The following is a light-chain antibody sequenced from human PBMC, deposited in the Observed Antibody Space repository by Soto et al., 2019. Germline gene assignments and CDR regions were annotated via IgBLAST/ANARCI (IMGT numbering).Light chain of an antibody. J-gene: IGKJ4*01. CDR2: GAS. CDR1: QSVSSN. CDR3: QQYNNWPLT. V-gene: IGKV3-15*01. Sequence: EIVLTQSPATLSLSPGERATLSCRASQSVSSNLAWYQQKPGQAPRLLIYGASTRATAIPARFSGSGSGTEFTLTISSLQSEDFAVYYCQQYNNWPLTFGGGTKVDIK.